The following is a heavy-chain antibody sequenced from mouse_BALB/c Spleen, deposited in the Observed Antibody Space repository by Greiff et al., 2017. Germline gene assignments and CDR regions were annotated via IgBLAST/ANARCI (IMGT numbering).Heavy chain of an antibody. J-gene: IGHJ2*01. Sequence: VQLQQSGAELVKPGASVKLSCTASGFNIKDTYMHWVKQRPEQGLEWIGRIDPANGNTKYDPKFQGKATITADTSSNTAYLQLSSLTSEDTAVYYSFSHFDYWGQGTTLTVSS. CDR1: GFNIKDTY. CDR3: FSHFDY. CDR2: IDPANGNT. V-gene: IGHV14-3*02.